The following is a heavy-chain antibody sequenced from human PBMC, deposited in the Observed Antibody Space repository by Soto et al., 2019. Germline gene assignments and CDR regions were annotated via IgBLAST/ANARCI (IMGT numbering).Heavy chain of an antibody. D-gene: IGHD1-7*01. CDR3: ARVDITGTAYYYYYGMDV. CDR1: GFTFSSYS. J-gene: IGHJ6*04. V-gene: IGHV3-48*02. CDR2: ISSSSSTI. Sequence: GGSLRLSCAASGFTFSSYSMNWVRQAPGKGLEWVSYISSSSSTIYYADSVKGRFTISRDNAKNSLYLQMNSLRDEDTAVYYCARVDITGTAYYYYYGMDVWGKGTTVTVSS.